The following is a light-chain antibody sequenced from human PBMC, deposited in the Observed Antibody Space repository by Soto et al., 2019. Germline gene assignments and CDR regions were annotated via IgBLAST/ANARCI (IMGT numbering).Light chain of an antibody. V-gene: IGKV3-15*01. CDR3: QQYHNLWT. CDR1: HYIYSN. CDR2: RAS. J-gene: IGKJ1*01. Sequence: EIVMTQSPATLSVSPREIATLSFTASHYIYSNVAWFQQRPGQAPRLLIYRASTRATGTPARFSGSGSGTEFTLTITSLQSEDFALYYCQQYHNLWTFGQGTKVDIK.